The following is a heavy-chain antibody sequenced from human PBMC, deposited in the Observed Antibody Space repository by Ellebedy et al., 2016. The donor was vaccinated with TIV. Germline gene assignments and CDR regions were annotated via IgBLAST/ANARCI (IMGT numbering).Heavy chain of an antibody. CDR1: EFTVSNNY. CDR3: ARAPYRPDY. D-gene: IGHD5-12*01. V-gene: IGHV3-53*01. J-gene: IGHJ4*02. Sequence: GGSLRLSCAVSEFTVSNNYMSWVRQAPGKGLEWVSLIYSGGNTHYADSVKGRFTISRDNSKNTVYLQMNSLRAEDTAVYYCARAPYRPDYWGQGTLVTVSS. CDR2: IYSGGNT.